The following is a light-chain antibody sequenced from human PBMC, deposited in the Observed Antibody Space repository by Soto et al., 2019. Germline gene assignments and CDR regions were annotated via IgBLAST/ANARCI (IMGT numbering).Light chain of an antibody. CDR2: GAS. Sequence: EIVLTQSPGTLSLSPGERATLSCRASQSVSSSYLAWYQQKPVQAPRLLIYGASSRATGIPDKFSGSGSGADFTLTISRLEPEAFAVYYCQQYGSSPLTFGGGTKVEIK. V-gene: IGKV3-20*01. CDR1: QSVSSSY. J-gene: IGKJ4*01. CDR3: QQYGSSPLT.